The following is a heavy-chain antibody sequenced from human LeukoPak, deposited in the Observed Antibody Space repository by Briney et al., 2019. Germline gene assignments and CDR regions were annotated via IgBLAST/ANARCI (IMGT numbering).Heavy chain of an antibody. J-gene: IGHJ5*02. V-gene: IGHV4-39*07. D-gene: IGHD3-3*01. CDR1: GGSISSSSYY. CDR2: IYYSGST. CDR3: ARSGLFWSGYRGGHNWFDP. Sequence: SETLSLTCTVSGGSISSSSYYWGWIRQPPGKGLEWIGSIYYSGSTYYNPSLKSRVTISVDTSKNQFSLKLSSVTAADTAVYYCARSGLFWSGYRGGHNWFDPWGQGTLVTVSS.